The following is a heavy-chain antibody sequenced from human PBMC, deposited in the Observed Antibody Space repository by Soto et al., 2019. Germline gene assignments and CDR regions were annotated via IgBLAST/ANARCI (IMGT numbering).Heavy chain of an antibody. Sequence: KPSETLSLTCTVSGGSISSYYWSWIRQPPGKGLEWIGYIYYSGSTNYNPSLKSRVTISVDTSKNQFSLKLSSVTAADTAVYYCARDNAGYCSSTSCRKPYYYYGMDVWGQGTTVTVSS. CDR3: ARDNAGYCSSTSCRKPYYYYGMDV. CDR1: GGSISSYY. J-gene: IGHJ6*02. D-gene: IGHD2-2*01. CDR2: IYYSGST. V-gene: IGHV4-59*01.